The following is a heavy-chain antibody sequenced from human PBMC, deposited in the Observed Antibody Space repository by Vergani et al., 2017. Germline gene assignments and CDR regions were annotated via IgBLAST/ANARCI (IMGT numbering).Heavy chain of an antibody. CDR2: INPSGGHT. CDR1: GYTFSNYY. V-gene: IGHV1-46*03. CDR3: ARGDYGILTGYRY. D-gene: IGHD3-9*01. Sequence: QVQVVQSGAEVKKSGASVKVSCKTSGYTFSNYYMHWVRQAPGQGLEWMGIINPSGGHTNYAQKFQGGVTMTRDTSTRTVYMELSSLRSEDTAIYYCARGDYGILTGYRYWGQGTLVTVSA. J-gene: IGHJ4*02.